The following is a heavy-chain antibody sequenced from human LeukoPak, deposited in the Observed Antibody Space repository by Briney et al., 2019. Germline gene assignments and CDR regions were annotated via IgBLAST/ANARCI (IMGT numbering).Heavy chain of an antibody. CDR2: IYYSGST. Sequence: SETLSLTCTVSGYSISSSSYYWGWIRQPPGKGLEWIGSIYYSGSTYYNPSLKSRVTISVDTSKNQFSLQLNSVTPEDTAVYYCARNVRLGSGELSFAPFKNWFDPWGQGTLVTVSS. D-gene: IGHD3-16*02. CDR3: ARNVRLGSGELSFAPFKNWFDP. CDR1: GYSISSSSYY. J-gene: IGHJ5*02. V-gene: IGHV4-39*01.